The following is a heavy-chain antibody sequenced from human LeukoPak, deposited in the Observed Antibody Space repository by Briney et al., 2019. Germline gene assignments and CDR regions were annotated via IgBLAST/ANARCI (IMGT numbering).Heavy chain of an antibody. Sequence: PGGSLRLSCAASGFTFSSYAMSWVRQGPGKGLEWVSGISGSGGRTYYVASVKGRFTISRDNSKNTLYLQMNSLRAEDTAVYYCARVQHYYDSLPDRNYGMDVWGQGTTVTVSS. CDR3: ARVQHYYDSLPDRNYGMDV. J-gene: IGHJ6*02. D-gene: IGHD3-22*01. V-gene: IGHV3-23*01. CDR2: ISGSGGRT. CDR1: GFTFSSYA.